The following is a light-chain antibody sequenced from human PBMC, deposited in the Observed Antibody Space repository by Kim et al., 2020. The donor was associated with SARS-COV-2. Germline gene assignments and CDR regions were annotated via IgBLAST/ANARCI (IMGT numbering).Light chain of an antibody. J-gene: IGKJ4*01. CDR2: AAS. CDR3: QQGNTFPLT. CDR1: QGISSW. V-gene: IGKV1-12*01. Sequence: DIQITQSPSSVSASIGDRVTITCRASQGISSWLAWYQRKPGKAPKLLIYAASTLQSGVPSRFSGSGSGTDFTLTISSLRPEDFATYSCQQGNTFPLTFGGGTKVEI.